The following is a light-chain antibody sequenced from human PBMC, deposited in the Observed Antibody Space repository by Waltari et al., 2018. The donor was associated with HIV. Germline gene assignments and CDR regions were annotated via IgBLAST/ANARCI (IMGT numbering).Light chain of an antibody. CDR1: QSISNW. Sequence: DIQMTQSPSTLSASVGDRVTITCRTNQSISNWLAWNQQKPGKAPKLLIYKASRLESGVPSRFSGSGSGTEFTLTISSLQPEDFSTYYCQQYNSYSMYTFGQGTKLEIK. CDR2: KAS. CDR3: QQYNSYSMYT. V-gene: IGKV1-5*03. J-gene: IGKJ2*01.